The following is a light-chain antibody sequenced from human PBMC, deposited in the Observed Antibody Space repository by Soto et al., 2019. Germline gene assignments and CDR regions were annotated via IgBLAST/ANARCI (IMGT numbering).Light chain of an antibody. CDR2: WAS. Sequence: IVLTQSPGTLSLSPWERATLSWRASQSVSSSYLAWYQQKPGQAPRLRIDWASSRATGSPDRFSGSGAGTDGHLSSSRLEPEDFAVYYCQQYGSSLVTFGQGTRLEIK. J-gene: IGKJ5*01. V-gene: IGKV3-20*01. CDR3: QQYGSSLVT. CDR1: QSVSSSY.